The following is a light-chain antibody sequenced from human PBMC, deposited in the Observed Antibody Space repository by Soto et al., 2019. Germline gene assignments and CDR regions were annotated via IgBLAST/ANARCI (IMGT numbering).Light chain of an antibody. CDR3: SSYTTSNTYV. J-gene: IGLJ1*01. CDR2: EVS. CDR1: SSDVGGYNY. V-gene: IGLV2-14*01. Sequence: QSALTQPASVSGYPGQSITISCTGRSSDVGGYNYVSWYQQHPGKAPKFMIYEVSRRPSGVSNRFSGSKSGNTASLTVSGLQADDEADYYCSSYTTSNTYVFGTGTKVTVL.